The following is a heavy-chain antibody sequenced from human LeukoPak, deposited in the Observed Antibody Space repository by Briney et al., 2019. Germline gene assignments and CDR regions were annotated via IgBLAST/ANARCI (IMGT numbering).Heavy chain of an antibody. J-gene: IGHJ4*02. V-gene: IGHV3-23*01. D-gene: IGHD3-22*01. CDR2: ISGNGATT. CDR3: AKDQGAAYYDSSGYYHVGNDY. Sequence: GGSLRLSCAASGFTFDNYAMTWVRQAPEKGLEWISSISGNGATTYYADSVKGRFTISRDNSKNTLYLQMNSLRAEDAAVYYCAKDQGAAYYDSSGYYHVGNDYWGQGTLVTVSS. CDR1: GFTFDNYA.